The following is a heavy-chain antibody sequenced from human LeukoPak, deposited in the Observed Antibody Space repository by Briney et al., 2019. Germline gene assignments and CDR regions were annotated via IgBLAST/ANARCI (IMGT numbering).Heavy chain of an antibody. CDR1: GYTFTSYA. CDR2: INAGNGNT. D-gene: IGHD3-10*01. V-gene: IGHV1-3*01. J-gene: IGHJ4*02. Sequence: GASVKVSCKASGYTFTSYAMHWVRQAPGQRLEWMGWINAGNGNTKYSQKFQGRVTITRDTSASTAYMELSSLRSEDTAVYYCAREPTYYGSGSYGFDYWGQGTLVTVSS. CDR3: AREPTYYGSGSYGFDY.